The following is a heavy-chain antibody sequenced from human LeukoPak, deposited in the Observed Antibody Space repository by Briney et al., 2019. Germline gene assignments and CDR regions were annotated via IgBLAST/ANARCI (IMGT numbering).Heavy chain of an antibody. V-gene: IGHV4-59*02. Sequence: PSETLSLTCTVSGGSVSSFYWSWIRQPPGKGLEWIGYISYTGSTNYNPSLKSRVTTSVDTSKNHFSLKLGSVTAADTAVYYCARAGDYYDSRGYYYSFDYWGQGTLVTVSS. J-gene: IGHJ4*02. D-gene: IGHD3-22*01. CDR3: ARAGDYYDSRGYYYSFDY. CDR1: GGSVSSFY. CDR2: ISYTGST.